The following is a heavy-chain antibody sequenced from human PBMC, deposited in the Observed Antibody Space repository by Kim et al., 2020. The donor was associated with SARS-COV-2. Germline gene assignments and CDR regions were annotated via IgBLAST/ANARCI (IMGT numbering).Heavy chain of an antibody. CDR1: GMTFSSHA. CDR2: ISSTGGSS. J-gene: IGHJ6*02. CDR3: AAPGGSGVRSYYFGMDV. Sequence: GGSLRLSCVASGMTFSSHAMNWVRQAPGKGLEWVSSISSTGGSSHYADSVKGRFTISRDNSKNTLYLQMNSLRAEDRGVYFCAAPGGSGVRSYYFGMDVWGQGTTVIVSS. V-gene: IGHV3-23*01. D-gene: IGHD3-10*01.